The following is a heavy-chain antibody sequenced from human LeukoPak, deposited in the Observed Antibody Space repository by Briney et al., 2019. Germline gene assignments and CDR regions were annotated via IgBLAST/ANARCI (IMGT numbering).Heavy chain of an antibody. CDR3: ARDTSLWWDGYNDAFDI. D-gene: IGHD5-24*01. CDR1: GFTVSSNY. CDR2: IYSGGST. Sequence: GGSLRLSCAASGFTVSSNYMSWVRQAPGKGLEWVSVIYSGGSTYYADSVKGRFTISRDNSKNTLYLQMNSLRAEDTAVYYCARDTSLWWDGYNDAFDIWGQGTMVTVSS. J-gene: IGHJ3*02. V-gene: IGHV3-66*01.